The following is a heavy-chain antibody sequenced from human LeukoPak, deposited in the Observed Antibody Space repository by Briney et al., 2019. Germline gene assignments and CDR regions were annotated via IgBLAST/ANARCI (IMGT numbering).Heavy chain of an antibody. CDR3: ARDPVRVDDRKKVGLYYYYGMDV. CDR2: INPNSGGT. Sequence: ASAKVSCKASGYTFTGYYMHWVRQAPGQGLEWMGWINPNSGGTNYAQKFQGWVTMTRDTSISTAYMELSRLRSDDTAVYYCARDPVRVDDRKKVGLYYYYGMDVWGQGTTVTVSS. J-gene: IGHJ6*02. D-gene: IGHD3-10*01. CDR1: GYTFTGYY. V-gene: IGHV1-2*04.